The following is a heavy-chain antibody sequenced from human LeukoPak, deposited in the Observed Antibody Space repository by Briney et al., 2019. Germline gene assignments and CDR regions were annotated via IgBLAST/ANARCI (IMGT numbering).Heavy chain of an antibody. CDR3: AREAGSGYYFDY. J-gene: IGHJ4*02. CDR2: IYSGGST. V-gene: IGHV3-66*01. D-gene: IGHD6-19*01. Sequence: GGSLRLSCAASGLTVSSNFMSWVRQAPGKGLEWVSVIYSGGSTYYADSVKDRFTISRDNSKNTLYLQMNSLRAEDTAVYYCAREAGSGYYFDYWGQGTLVTVSS. CDR1: GLTVSSNF.